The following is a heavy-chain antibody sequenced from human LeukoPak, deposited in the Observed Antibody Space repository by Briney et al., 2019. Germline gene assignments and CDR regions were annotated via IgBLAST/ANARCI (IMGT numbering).Heavy chain of an antibody. V-gene: IGHV4-38-2*01. CDR2: IHHSGTA. CDR3: ARSIGSSGWHNFHF. CDR1: GYSISSGYY. D-gene: IGHD6-19*01. Sequence: PSETLSLTCAVSGYSISSGYYWGWIRQPPGKGLEWIGSIHHSGTAYYNPSLKSRVTISVDTSKNQFSLKLRSVTAADTAVYYCARSIGSSGWHNFHFWGPGTLVSVSS. J-gene: IGHJ4*02.